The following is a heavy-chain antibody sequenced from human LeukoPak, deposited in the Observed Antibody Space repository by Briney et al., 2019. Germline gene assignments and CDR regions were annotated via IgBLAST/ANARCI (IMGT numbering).Heavy chain of an antibody. CDR2: ISWNSGSR. V-gene: IGHV3-9*01. D-gene: IGHD6-19*01. J-gene: IGHJ4*02. CDR1: GFRFDNYA. CDR3: VKDKKGSGWYPDLDY. Sequence: SLSLSCAASGFRFDNYAMYWVRQAQGKGLEWVSGISWNSGSRDYGASVKGRFTISSDSAKNALYLQMNSLRAEDTAFYYCVKDKKGSGWYPDLDYWGQGTLVTVSS.